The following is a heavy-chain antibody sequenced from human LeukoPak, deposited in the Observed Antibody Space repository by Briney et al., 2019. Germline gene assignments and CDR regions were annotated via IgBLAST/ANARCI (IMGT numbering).Heavy chain of an antibody. CDR1: GGSISSYY. CDR3: ARVVGLGSSSWYTFDY. Sequence: PSETLSLTCTVSGGSISSYYWSWTRQPPGKGLEWIGYIYYSGSTNYNPSLKSRATISVDTSKNQFSLKLSSVTAADTAVYYCARVVGLGSSSWYTFDYWGQGTLVTVSS. J-gene: IGHJ4*02. V-gene: IGHV4-59*01. CDR2: IYYSGST. D-gene: IGHD6-13*01.